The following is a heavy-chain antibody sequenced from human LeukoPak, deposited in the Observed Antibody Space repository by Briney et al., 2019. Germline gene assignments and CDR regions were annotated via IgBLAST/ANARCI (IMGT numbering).Heavy chain of an antibody. V-gene: IGHV1-69*02. CDR1: GGTFSSYT. Sequence: GASVKLSCKASGGTFSSYTISWVRQAPGQGLEWMGRIIPILGIADYAQKFQGRVTITADKSTRTAYMELSSLTSEDTAVCYCATVGEAVAGRWFAPPGEGNLVSVSS. CDR3: ATVGEAVAGRWFAP. J-gene: IGHJ5*02. D-gene: IGHD6-19*01. CDR2: IIPILGIA.